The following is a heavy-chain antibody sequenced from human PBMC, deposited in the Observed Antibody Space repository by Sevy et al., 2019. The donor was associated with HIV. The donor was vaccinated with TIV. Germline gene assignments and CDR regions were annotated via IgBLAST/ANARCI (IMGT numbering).Heavy chain of an antibody. Sequence: SETLSLTCAVYGGSLSGYYWSWIRQPPGKGLEWIGEINHSGSTNYNPSLKSRVTISVDTSKNQFSLKLSSVTAADTAVYYCARVSNSSTSCYFDYWGQGTLVTVSS. D-gene: IGHD2-2*01. CDR1: GGSLSGYY. V-gene: IGHV4-34*01. CDR2: INHSGST. J-gene: IGHJ4*02. CDR3: ARVSNSSTSCYFDY.